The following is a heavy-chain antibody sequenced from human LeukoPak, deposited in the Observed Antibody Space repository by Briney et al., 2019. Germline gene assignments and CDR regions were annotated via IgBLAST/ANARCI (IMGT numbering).Heavy chain of an antibody. CDR1: GYTFTSYG. V-gene: IGHV1-18*01. D-gene: IGHD3-22*01. CDR3: ARDWSSSGVDAFDI. J-gene: IGHJ3*02. Sequence: ASVKVSCKASGYTFTSYGISWVRQAPGQGLEWTGWISAYNGNTNYAQKLQGRVTMTTDTSTSTAYMELRSLRSDDTAVYYCARDWSSSGVDAFDIWGQGTMVTVSS. CDR2: ISAYNGNT.